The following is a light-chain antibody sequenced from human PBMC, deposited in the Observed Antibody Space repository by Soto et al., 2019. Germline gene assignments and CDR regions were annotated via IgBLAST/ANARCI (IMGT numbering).Light chain of an antibody. CDR3: LRDHGYPWT. Sequence: AIQMTQSPTSLSASVGDTVTITCRAGQRIRTDLDWYQQKPGKAPKLLISAASSLQSGVPSRFSGSGSGTDFTLTISGLQREDFETYYCLRDHGYPWTFGQGTKV. CDR1: QRIRTD. V-gene: IGKV1-6*02. CDR2: AAS. J-gene: IGKJ1*01.